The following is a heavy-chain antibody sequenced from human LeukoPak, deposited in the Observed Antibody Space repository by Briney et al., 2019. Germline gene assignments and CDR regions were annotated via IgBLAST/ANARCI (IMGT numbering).Heavy chain of an antibody. CDR2: ISYDGSNK. Sequence: PGGSLRLSCAASGFTFSSYGMHWVRQAPDKGLEWVAVISYDGSNKYYADSVKGRFTISRDNSKNTLYLQMNSLRAEDTAVYYCAKDQQDVVVAATTDDYWGQGTLVTVSS. CDR1: GFTFSSYG. V-gene: IGHV3-30*18. CDR3: AKDQQDVVVAATTDDY. D-gene: IGHD2-15*01. J-gene: IGHJ4*02.